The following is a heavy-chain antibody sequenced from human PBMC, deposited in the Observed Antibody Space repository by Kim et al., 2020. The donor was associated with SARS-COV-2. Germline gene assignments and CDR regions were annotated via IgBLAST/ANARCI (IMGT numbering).Heavy chain of an antibody. D-gene: IGHD6-13*01. V-gene: IGHV3-33*06. CDR2: IWYDGSNK. CDR3: XKDXXIAAAAFDY. Sequence: GGSLRLSCAASGFTFSSYGMHWVRQAPGKGLEWVAVIWYDGSNKYYADSVKGRFTISRDNSKNTLXXQMXXLRAEDTAVYYCXKDXXIAAAAFDYWGQGTXVTVSS. CDR1: GFTFSSYG. J-gene: IGHJ4*02.